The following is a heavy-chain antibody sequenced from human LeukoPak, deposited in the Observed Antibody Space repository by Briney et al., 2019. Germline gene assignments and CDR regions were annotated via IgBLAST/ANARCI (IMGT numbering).Heavy chain of an antibody. CDR3: ARDSGYSYGFDY. CDR1: GGSISSGGYY. D-gene: IGHD5-18*01. Sequence: SETLSLTCTVSGGSISSGGYYWSWIRQHPGKGLEWIGYIYYSGSTYYNPSLKSRVTISVDTSKNQFSLKLGSVTAADTAVYYCARDSGYSYGFDYWGQGTLVTVSS. CDR2: IYYSGST. J-gene: IGHJ4*02. V-gene: IGHV4-31*03.